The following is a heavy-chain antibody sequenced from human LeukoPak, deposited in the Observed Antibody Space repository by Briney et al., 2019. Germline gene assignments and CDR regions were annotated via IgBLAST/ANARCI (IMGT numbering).Heavy chain of an antibody. J-gene: IGHJ5*02. CDR3: ARGPGTVGLSP. CDR1: GGSFTNYY. V-gene: IGHV4-34*01. D-gene: IGHD1/OR15-1a*01. Sequence: SETLALTCNVSGGSFTNYYWSWIRQTPEKGLEWIGQINHSGDTSYNPSLRSRVTLSVDRSKNQFSLKVTSVTAADTGVYYCARGPGTVGLSPWGQGTLVTVSS. CDR2: INHSGDT.